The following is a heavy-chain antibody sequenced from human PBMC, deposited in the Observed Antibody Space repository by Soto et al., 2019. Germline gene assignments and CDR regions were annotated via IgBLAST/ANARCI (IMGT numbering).Heavy chain of an antibody. J-gene: IGHJ6*02. Sequence: ASVKVSCKASGFTFTSYGVTWVRQAPGQGLEWMGWISVYNGNTNYAQKLQGRVTMTTDTSTSTAYMELRSLRSDDTAVYYCARDNSGSGRGHYYCYGMDVWGQGTTVTVSS. V-gene: IGHV1-18*01. CDR3: ARDNSGSGRGHYYCYGMDV. D-gene: IGHD3-10*01. CDR2: ISVYNGNT. CDR1: GFTFTSYG.